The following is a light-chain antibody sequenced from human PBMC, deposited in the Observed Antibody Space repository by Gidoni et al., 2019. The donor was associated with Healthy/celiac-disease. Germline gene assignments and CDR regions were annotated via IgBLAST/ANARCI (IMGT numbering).Light chain of an antibody. Sequence: QSVLTQPPSVSGAPGQRVTIPCTGSRANIGGGYDVHWYQQLPGTAPKLLIYGNSNRPSGVPDRFSGSKSGTSASLAITGLQAEDEADYYCQSYDSSLSGSGVFGGGTKLTVL. J-gene: IGLJ2*01. V-gene: IGLV1-40*01. CDR1: RANIGGGYD. CDR3: QSYDSSLSGSGV. CDR2: GNS.